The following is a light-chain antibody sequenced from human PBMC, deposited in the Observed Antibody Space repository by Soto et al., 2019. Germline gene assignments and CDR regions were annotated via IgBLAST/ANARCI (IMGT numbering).Light chain of an antibody. CDR2: RNN. Sequence: QSVLTQPPSASGTPGQMVNISCSGSSSNIGSNYVYRYRQFPGTAPKLLIQRNNQRPSGVPARFSGSKSGTSASLGISGLRSEDEADYYCGAWDDSMSGPVFGGGTKVTVL. CDR3: GAWDDSMSGPV. J-gene: IGLJ2*01. V-gene: IGLV1-47*01. CDR1: SSNIGSNY.